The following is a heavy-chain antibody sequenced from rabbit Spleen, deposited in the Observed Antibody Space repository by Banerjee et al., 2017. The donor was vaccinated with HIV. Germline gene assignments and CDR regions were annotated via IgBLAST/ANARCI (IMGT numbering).Heavy chain of an antibody. CDR1: GFSFSSSDY. V-gene: IGHV1S40*01. CDR3: ARDTSSSFSSYGMDL. J-gene: IGHJ6*01. CDR2: IVGSASDFT. Sequence: QSLEESGGDLVKPGASLTLTCTASGFSFSSSDYMCWVRQAPGKGLEWISCIVGSASDFTYSATWAKGRFTCSKTSSTTVTLQMTSLTAADTATYFCARDTSSSFSSYGMDLWGPGTLVTVS. D-gene: IGHD1-1*01.